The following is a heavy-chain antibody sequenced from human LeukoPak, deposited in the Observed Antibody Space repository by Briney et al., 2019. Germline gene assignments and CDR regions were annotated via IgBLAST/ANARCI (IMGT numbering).Heavy chain of an antibody. CDR3: ARVDRPYSSSVGY. CDR2: INPNTGGT. V-gene: IGHV1-2*02. Sequence: ASVTVSCKASGYTFTVYYIHWVRQAPGEGLEWMGWINPNTGGTNYAQKFQGRVTMTRDTSISTADMELSRLRSDDTAVYYCARVDRPYSSSVGYWGQGTLVTVSS. CDR1: GYTFTVYY. D-gene: IGHD6-19*01. J-gene: IGHJ4*02.